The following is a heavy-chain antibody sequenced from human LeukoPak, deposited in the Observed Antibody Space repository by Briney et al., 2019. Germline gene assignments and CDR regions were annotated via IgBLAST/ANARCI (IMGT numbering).Heavy chain of an antibody. CDR1: GFTFRSYW. D-gene: IGHD3-10*01. CDR3: ARVPGSFGATMVRGVIIRGTFDY. V-gene: IGHV3-7*01. J-gene: IGHJ4*02. Sequence: GGSLRLSCAASGFTFRSYWMSWVRQAPGKGLEWVANIKQDGSEKYYVDSVKGRFTISRDNAKNSLYLQMNSLRAEDTAVYYCARVPGSFGATMVRGVIIRGTFDYWGQGTLVTVSS. CDR2: IKQDGSEK.